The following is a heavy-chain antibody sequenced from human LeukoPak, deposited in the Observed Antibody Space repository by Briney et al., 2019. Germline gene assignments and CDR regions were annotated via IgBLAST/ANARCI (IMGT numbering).Heavy chain of an antibody. CDR2: IWYDGSNK. J-gene: IGHJ4*02. V-gene: IGHV3-33*06. CDR1: GFTFSSYG. D-gene: IGHD1-26*01. Sequence: PGRSLRLSCAASGFTFSSYGMHWVCQAPGKGLEWVAVIWYDGSNKYYADSVKGRFTISRDNSKNTLYLQMNSLRAEDTAVYYCAKDRPVGALFDYWGQGTLVTVSA. CDR3: AKDRPVGALFDY.